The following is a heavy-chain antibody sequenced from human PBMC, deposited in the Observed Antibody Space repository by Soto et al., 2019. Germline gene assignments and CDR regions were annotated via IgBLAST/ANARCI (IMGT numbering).Heavy chain of an antibody. CDR3: ARGSRSSGSHFDY. J-gene: IGHJ4*02. CDR1: GFTFSDHY. V-gene: IGHV3-72*01. Sequence: EVQLVESGGGLVQPGGSLRLSCAASGFTFSDHYMDWVRQAPGKGLEWVGRTRNKANSYTTEYAASVKGRFTISRDDSKNSLYLKMNSLKTEDTAVYYCARGSRSSGSHFDYWGQGTLVTVSS. D-gene: IGHD6-19*01. CDR2: TRNKANSYTT.